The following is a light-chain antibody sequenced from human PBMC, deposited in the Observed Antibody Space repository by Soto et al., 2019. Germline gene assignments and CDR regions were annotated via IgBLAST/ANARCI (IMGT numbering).Light chain of an antibody. CDR3: QQRTDGYT. V-gene: IGKV3-11*01. CDR2: DAS. Sequence: EIVLTQSPATLSLSPGDRATLSCRASQSLSFFLAWYQQKPGQAPRLLIYDASNRATGIPDRFIGSGSGTDFTLTINNLEPEDFAVYYCQQRTDGYTFGQGTKLEI. CDR1: QSLSFF. J-gene: IGKJ2*01.